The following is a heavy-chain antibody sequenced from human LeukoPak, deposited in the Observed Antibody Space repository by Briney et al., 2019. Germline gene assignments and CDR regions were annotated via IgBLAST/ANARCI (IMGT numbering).Heavy chain of an antibody. J-gene: IGHJ6*03. CDR2: INHSGST. V-gene: IGHV4-34*01. Sequence: SETLSLTCAVYGGSFSGYYWSWIRQPPGKGLEWIGEINHSGSTNYNPSLKSRVTISVDTSKNQFSLKLSSVTAADTAVYYCAGRPGGLLDIVVVPAASYYYYMDVWGKGTTVTVSS. D-gene: IGHD2-2*01. CDR1: GGSFSGYY. CDR3: AGRPGGLLDIVVVPAASYYYYMDV.